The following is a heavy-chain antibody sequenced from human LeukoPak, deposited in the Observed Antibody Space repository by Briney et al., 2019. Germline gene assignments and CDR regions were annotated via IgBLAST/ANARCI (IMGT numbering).Heavy chain of an antibody. J-gene: IGHJ4*02. CDR2: IIPIFGTA. V-gene: IGHV1-69*13. Sequence: GASVKVSCKASGYTFTSYGISWVRQAPGQGLEWMGGIIPIFGTANYAQKFQGRVTITADESTSTAYMELSSLRSEDTAVYYCARDRSGYSYEGGPLFDYWGQGTLVTVSS. D-gene: IGHD5-18*01. CDR3: ARDRSGYSYEGGPLFDY. CDR1: GYTFTSYG.